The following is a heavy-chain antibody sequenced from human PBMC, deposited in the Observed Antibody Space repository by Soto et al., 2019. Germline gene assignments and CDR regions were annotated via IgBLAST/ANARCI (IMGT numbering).Heavy chain of an antibody. CDR3: ARLGSYCTNGVCYTQFDY. D-gene: IGHD2-8*01. V-gene: IGHV4-39*01. Sequence: SETLSLTCTVSGGSISSSSYYWGWIRQPPGKGLEWIGSIYYSGSTYYNPSLKSRVTISVDTSKNQFSLKLSSVTAADTAVYYCARLGSYCTNGVCYTQFDYWGQGTLVTVSS. CDR1: GGSISSSSYY. CDR2: IYYSGST. J-gene: IGHJ4*02.